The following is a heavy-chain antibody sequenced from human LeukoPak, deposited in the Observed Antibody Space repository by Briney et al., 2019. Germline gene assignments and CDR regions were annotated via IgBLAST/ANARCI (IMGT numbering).Heavy chain of an antibody. CDR1: GGSISSGSYY. J-gene: IGHJ4*02. CDR3: AKLFESGTYNNFFHY. CDR2: IYTSGST. D-gene: IGHD3-10*01. Sequence: SETLSLTCTVSGGSISSGSYYWSWIRQPAGKGLEWIGRIYTSGSTNYNPSLKSRVTISVDTSKNQFSLKLSSVTAADTAIYYCAKLFESGTYNNFFHYWGQGTLVTVFS. V-gene: IGHV4-61*02.